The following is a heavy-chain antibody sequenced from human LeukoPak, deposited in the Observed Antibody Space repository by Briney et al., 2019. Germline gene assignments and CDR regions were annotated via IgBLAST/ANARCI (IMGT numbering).Heavy chain of an antibody. CDR1: GFTFSTYE. D-gene: IGHD3-10*02. Sequence: PGGSLRLSCVASGFTFSTYEMNWIRQAPGKGLEWVSYISGSGITIYYADSVKDRFTISRDNAKNSLYLQMNSLRAEDTAIYYCTRCSGSYSYWGQGTLVTVSS. J-gene: IGHJ4*02. CDR2: ISGSGITI. V-gene: IGHV3-48*03. CDR3: TRCSGSYSY.